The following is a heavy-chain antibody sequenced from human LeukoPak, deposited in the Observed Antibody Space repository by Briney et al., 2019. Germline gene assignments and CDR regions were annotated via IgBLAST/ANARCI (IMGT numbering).Heavy chain of an antibody. CDR3: ARTPPPIVVVPAARGYYFDY. CDR1: GGSFSGYY. V-gene: IGHV4-34*01. Sequence: SETLSLTCAVYGGSFSGYYWSWIRQPPGKGLEWIGEINHSGSTNYNPSLKSRVTISVDTSKNQFSLKLSSVTAADTAVYYCARTPPPIVVVPAARGYYFDYWGQGTLVTVSS. J-gene: IGHJ4*02. CDR2: INHSGST. D-gene: IGHD2-2*01.